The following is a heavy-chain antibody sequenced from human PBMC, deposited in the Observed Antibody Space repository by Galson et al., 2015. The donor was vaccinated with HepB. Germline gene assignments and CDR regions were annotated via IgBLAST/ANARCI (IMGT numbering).Heavy chain of an antibody. CDR1: GFTFGDYA. CDR3: TRDSYTAMANDAFDI. J-gene: IGHJ3*02. D-gene: IGHD5-18*01. Sequence: SLRLSCAASGFTFGDYAMSWFRQAPGKGLEWVGFIRSKAYGGTTEYAASVKGRFTISRDDSKSIAYLQMNSLKTEDTAVYYCTRDSYTAMANDAFDIWGQGTMVTVSS. CDR2: IRSKAYGGTT. V-gene: IGHV3-49*03.